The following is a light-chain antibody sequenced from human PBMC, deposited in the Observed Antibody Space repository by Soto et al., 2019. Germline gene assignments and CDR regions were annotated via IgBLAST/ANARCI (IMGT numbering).Light chain of an antibody. CDR1: QSVSSSF. CDR3: QQYGSSPYT. Sequence: EIVLTQSPGTLSLSPGERATLSYRASQSVSSSFLGWYQQKRGQTPRLLIYGAYTRATGTPDRFSGSGSGTDFTLTISRLEPEDFAVYFCQQYGSSPYTFGQGTKLEIK. J-gene: IGKJ2*01. V-gene: IGKV3-20*01. CDR2: GAY.